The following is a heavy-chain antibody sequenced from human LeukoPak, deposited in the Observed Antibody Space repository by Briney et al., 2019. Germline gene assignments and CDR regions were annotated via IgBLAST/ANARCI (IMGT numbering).Heavy chain of an antibody. CDR2: IWYDGSNK. CDR1: GFTFTNYA. D-gene: IGHD3-22*01. Sequence: PGRSLRLSCAASGFTFTNYALHWVRQAPGKGLEWVAVIWYDGSNKYYADSVKGRFTISRDNSKNTLYLQMNNLRAEDAAVYYCARGNYDNSGFFDSWGQGTLVTVSS. J-gene: IGHJ4*02. CDR3: ARGNYDNSGFFDS. V-gene: IGHV3-33*08.